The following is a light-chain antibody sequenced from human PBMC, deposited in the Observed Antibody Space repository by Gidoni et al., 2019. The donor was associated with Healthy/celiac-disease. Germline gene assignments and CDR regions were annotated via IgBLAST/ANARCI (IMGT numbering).Light chain of an antibody. CDR2: DVI. J-gene: IGLJ3*02. CDR1: RSDVGGYNY. V-gene: IGLV2-14*03. CDR3: SSYTSSSTWV. Sequence: QSALTQPASVSGSPGQSITISCTVTRSDVGGYNYVSWYQQHPGKAPKLIMYDVINRPAGVSNRFSGSKSGNTASLTISVLQAEYEADYYCSSYTSSSTWVFGGGTKLTVL.